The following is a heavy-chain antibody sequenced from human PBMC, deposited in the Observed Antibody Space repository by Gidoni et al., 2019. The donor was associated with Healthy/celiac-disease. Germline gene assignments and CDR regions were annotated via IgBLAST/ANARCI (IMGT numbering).Heavy chain of an antibody. J-gene: IGHJ3*02. D-gene: IGHD3-16*02. CDR3: AREYDYIWGSYRHDAFDI. V-gene: IGHV3-53*01. Sequence: EVQLVESGGGLIQPGGSLRLSCAASGFNVSSNYMSWARQAPGKGLEWVSVIYSGGSTYYAGSVKGGVGGGGDNSKNTLYLQMNSLRAEDTAVYYCAREYDYIWGSYRHDAFDIWGQGTMVTVSS. CDR1: GFNVSSNY. CDR2: IYSGGST.